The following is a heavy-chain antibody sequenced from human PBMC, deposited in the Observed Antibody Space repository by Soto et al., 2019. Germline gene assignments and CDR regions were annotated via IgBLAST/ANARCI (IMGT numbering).Heavy chain of an antibody. D-gene: IGHD3-22*01. Sequence: SETLSLTCTVSGGSISSSSYYWGWILQPPGKGLEWIGSIYYSGSTYYNPSLKSRVTISVDTSKNQFSLKLSSVTAADTAVYYCARRGYYYDSSGYPSVLYWGQGTLVTVSS. CDR1: GGSISSSSYY. CDR2: IYYSGST. V-gene: IGHV4-39*01. J-gene: IGHJ4*02. CDR3: ARRGYYYDSSGYPSVLY.